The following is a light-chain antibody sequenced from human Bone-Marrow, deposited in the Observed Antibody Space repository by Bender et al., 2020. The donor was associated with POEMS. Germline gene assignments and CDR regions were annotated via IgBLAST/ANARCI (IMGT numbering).Light chain of an antibody. J-gene: IGLJ3*02. CDR1: DSNFGGTN. Sequence: QSVLTQPPSASGTPGQSVIISCSGTDSNFGGTNVNCYQHLPGTAPRLVVYSNYHRPSAVPARFSGSKSGTSASLAISDIQSEDEGDYYCSSWEASLSGWVFGGGTKLTVL. V-gene: IGLV1-44*01. CDR3: SSWEASLSGWV. CDR2: SNY.